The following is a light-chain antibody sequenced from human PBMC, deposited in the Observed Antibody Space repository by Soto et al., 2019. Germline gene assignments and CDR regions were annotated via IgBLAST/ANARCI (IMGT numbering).Light chain of an antibody. J-gene: IGKJ1*01. CDR3: QHYGYPQWT. Sequence: EIVMTQSPATLSVSPGGRATLSCRASQSISSNLAWYQQKRGQPPRLLIYDASTRATGIPARFSGSGSGTEFALTISRLEPEDFAVYICQHYGYPQWTFGPGTKVDIK. CDR1: QSISSN. V-gene: IGKV3-15*01. CDR2: DAS.